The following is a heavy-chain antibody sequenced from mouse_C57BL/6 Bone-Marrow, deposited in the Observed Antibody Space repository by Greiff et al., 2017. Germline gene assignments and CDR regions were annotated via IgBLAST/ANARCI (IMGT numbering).Heavy chain of an antibody. Sequence: QVQLQQPGAELVKPGASVKLSCKASGYTFTSSWMHWVKQRPGQGLEWIGMIHPNSGSTNYNEKFKSKATLTVDKSSSTAYMQLSSLTSEDSAVYYCASGIYYYGSSLAMDYWGQGTSVTVSS. V-gene: IGHV1-64*01. CDR1: GYTFTSSW. D-gene: IGHD1-1*01. CDR2: IHPNSGST. J-gene: IGHJ4*01. CDR3: ASGIYYYGSSLAMDY.